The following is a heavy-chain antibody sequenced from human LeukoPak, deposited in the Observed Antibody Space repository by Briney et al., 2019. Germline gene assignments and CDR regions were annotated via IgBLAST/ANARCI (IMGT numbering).Heavy chain of an antibody. V-gene: IGHV4-4*09. CDR3: VVSPNQDFFDY. Sequence: SETLSLTFPVSGVSINSHYLNWIRPPPGKGLEWIGYIYCSGRTNYNPSLKSRVTMSVDTSKSQFSLNLNSLTAADTAVYYCVVSPNQDFFDYWGQGPLVTVSS. J-gene: IGHJ4*02. CDR1: GVSINSHY. CDR2: IYCSGRT.